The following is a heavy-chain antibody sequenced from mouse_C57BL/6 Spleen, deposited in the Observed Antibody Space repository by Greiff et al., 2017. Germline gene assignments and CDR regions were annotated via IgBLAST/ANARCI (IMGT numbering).Heavy chain of an antibody. D-gene: IGHD1-1*01. CDR1: GYTFTGYW. CDR2: IFPGSGST. V-gene: IGHV1-9*01. Sequence: QVQLKESGAELMKPGASVKLSCKATGYTFTGYWIAWVKQRPGHGLEWIGEIFPGSGSTNYNEKFKGKATFTADTSSNTAYIQLSSLTTEDSAIYYCARRDYCGSRGYYFDYWGQGTTLTVSS. J-gene: IGHJ2*01. CDR3: ARRDYCGSRGYYFDY.